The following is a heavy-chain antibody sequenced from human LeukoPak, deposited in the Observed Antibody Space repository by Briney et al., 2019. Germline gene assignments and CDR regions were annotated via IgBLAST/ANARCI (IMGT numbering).Heavy chain of an antibody. Sequence: PGGPLRLPCAASGLTVNSNNTSWLRNAPGEKLEWVAVIYSGDSTDYADSVKGRFTISRDNSKNTLYLQMNSLRAEDTAVYHCARGPAGYNWGQGSLVTVSS. J-gene: IGHJ4*02. V-gene: IGHV3-53*01. D-gene: IGHD1-1*01. CDR2: IYSGDST. CDR1: GLTVNSNN. CDR3: ARGPAGYN.